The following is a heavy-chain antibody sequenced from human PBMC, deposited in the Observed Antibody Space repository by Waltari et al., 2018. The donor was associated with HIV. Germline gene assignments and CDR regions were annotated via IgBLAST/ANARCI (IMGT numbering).Heavy chain of an antibody. J-gene: IGHJ6*02. V-gene: IGHV3-66*02. CDR1: GSSVRSHY. CDR2: SYGDEIT. Sequence: EVQLVQPGGGMVQPGGSLSPSCAASGSSVRSHYIAWVRQIPGKVLECLSLSYGDEITDYADSVKGRFTVSRDNSKSTLLLQMNSLRPEDTAVYYCAREIALLLSGSDFDYYGMDVWGQGTTVSVSS. D-gene: IGHD1-26*01. CDR3: AREIALLLSGSDFDYYGMDV.